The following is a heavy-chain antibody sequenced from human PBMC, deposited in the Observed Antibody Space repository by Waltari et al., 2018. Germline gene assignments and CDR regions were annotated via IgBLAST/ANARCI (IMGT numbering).Heavy chain of an antibody. CDR3: ATVPLETRLQDEYNWFDP. J-gene: IGHJ5*02. V-gene: IGHV1-24*01. CDR1: GYTLTELS. D-gene: IGHD1-1*01. Sequence: QVQLVQSGAEVKKPGASVKVSCKVSGYTLTELSMHWVRQAPGKGLEWMGGFVPEDEETIYAQKFQCIVTMTEDTSTDTAYMELSSLRSEDTAVYYCATVPLETRLQDEYNWFDPWGQGTLVTVSS. CDR2: FVPEDEET.